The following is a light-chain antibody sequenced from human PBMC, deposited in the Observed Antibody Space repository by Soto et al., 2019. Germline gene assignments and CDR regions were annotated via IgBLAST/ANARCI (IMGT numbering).Light chain of an antibody. CDR3: QVWDSSTDVV. V-gene: IGLV3-9*01. CDR2: RDS. CDR1: NIGSKN. J-gene: IGLJ2*01. Sequence: SYELTPPLSVSVALGQTARITCGGNNIGSKNVHWYQQKPGQAPVLVIYRDSNRPSGIPERFSGSNSGNTATLTISRAQAGDEADYYCQVWDSSTDVVFGGGTKLTVL.